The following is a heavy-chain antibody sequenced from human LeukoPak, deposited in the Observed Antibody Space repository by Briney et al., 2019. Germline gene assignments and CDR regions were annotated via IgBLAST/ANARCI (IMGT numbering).Heavy chain of an antibody. CDR3: ASGAMIVVGVAYFDY. CDR2: ISGYNGNT. D-gene: IGHD3-22*01. CDR1: GYTFTTYG. V-gene: IGHV1-18*01. Sequence: ASVKVSCKASGYTFTTYGISWVRQAPGQGLEWMGWISGYNGNTNYAQKLQGRVTMTTDTSTSTAYVELRSLRSDDTTVYYCASGAMIVVGVAYFDYSGQGTLLTVSS. J-gene: IGHJ4*02.